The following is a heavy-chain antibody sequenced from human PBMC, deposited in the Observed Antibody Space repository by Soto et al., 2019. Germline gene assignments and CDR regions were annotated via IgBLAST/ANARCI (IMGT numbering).Heavy chain of an antibody. Sequence: QVQLVQFGAEVKKPGASVKVSCKASGYTFTGYYMHWVRQAPGQGLEWMGWINPNSGGTNYEQKCQGWVTMTRDTSISRAYMEMRRLRSDDTAVYYCARARHSSGPYYYYYVMDVWGQGTTVTVSS. J-gene: IGHJ6*02. V-gene: IGHV1-2*04. D-gene: IGHD6-19*01. CDR3: ARARHSSGPYYYYYVMDV. CDR1: GYTFTGYY. CDR2: INPNSGGT.